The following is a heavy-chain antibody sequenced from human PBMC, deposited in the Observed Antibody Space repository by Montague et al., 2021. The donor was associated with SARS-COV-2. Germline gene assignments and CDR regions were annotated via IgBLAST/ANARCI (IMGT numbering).Heavy chain of an antibody. V-gene: IGHV4-34*01. CDR2: INTSGYI. J-gene: IGHJ6*02. CDR1: GESLSGYY. Sequence: SETLSLTCGVYGESLSGYYWSWIRQPPGKGLEWIGEINTSGYINYNPSLQSRVTISLDTSKNQFSLKLSSVTAADTAVYYCARGRRRKNWRDETSDYYGMDVWGRGTTVTVSS. CDR3: ARGRRRKNWRDETSDYYGMDV. D-gene: IGHD1-1*01.